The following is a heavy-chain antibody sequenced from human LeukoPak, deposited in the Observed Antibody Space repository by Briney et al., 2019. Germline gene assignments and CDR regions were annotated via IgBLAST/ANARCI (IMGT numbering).Heavy chain of an antibody. CDR2: ISSSSSTI. V-gene: IGHV3-48*01. D-gene: IGHD3-9*01. J-gene: IGHJ4*02. CDR1: GFTFSSYS. CDR3: ARDDGLRYFDWLLD. Sequence: PGGSLRLSCAASGFTFSSYSMNWVRQAPGKGLEWVSYISSSSSTIYYADSVKGRFTISGDNAKNSLYLQMNSLRAEDTAVYYCARDDGLRYFDWLLDWGQGTLVTVSS.